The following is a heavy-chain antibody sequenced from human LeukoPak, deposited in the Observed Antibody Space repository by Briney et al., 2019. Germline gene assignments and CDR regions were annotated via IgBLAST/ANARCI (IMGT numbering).Heavy chain of an antibody. J-gene: IGHJ2*01. Sequence: GASVKVSCKASGGTFSSYAISWVRQAPGQGLEWMGGIIPIFGTANYAQKFQGRVTITTDESTSTAYMELSSLRSEDTAVYYCARCRVAAAATFRGFDLWGRGTLVTVSS. CDR1: GGTFSSYA. V-gene: IGHV1-69*05. CDR3: ARCRVAAAATFRGFDL. CDR2: IIPIFGTA. D-gene: IGHD6-13*01.